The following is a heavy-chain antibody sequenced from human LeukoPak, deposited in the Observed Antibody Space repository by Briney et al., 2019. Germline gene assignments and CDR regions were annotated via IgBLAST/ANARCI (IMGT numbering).Heavy chain of an antibody. CDR3: ARMSGIAVAAIWISYFDY. V-gene: IGHV3-7*03. Sequence: GGSLRLSCAASGFTFGAYYMTWVRQAPGKGLEWVANIKQDGSEKYYVDSVKGRFTISRDNASNSLHLQMNSLRAEDTAVYYCARMSGIAVAAIWISYFDYWGQGTLVTVSS. D-gene: IGHD6-19*01. CDR1: GFTFGAYY. CDR2: IKQDGSEK. J-gene: IGHJ4*02.